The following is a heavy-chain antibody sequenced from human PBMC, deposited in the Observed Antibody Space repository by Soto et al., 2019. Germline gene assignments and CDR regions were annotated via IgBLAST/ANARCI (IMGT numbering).Heavy chain of an antibody. CDR2: ISSNGGST. CDR1: GFTFSSYA. Sequence: PGGSLRLSCSASGFTFSSYAMHWVRQAPGKGLEYVSAISSNGGSTYYADSVKGRFTISRDNSKNTLYLQMSSLRAEDTAVYYCVKALMSEVYASDYWRQGTLVTVSS. J-gene: IGHJ4*02. V-gene: IGHV3-64D*06. D-gene: IGHD2-8*01. CDR3: VKALMSEVYASDY.